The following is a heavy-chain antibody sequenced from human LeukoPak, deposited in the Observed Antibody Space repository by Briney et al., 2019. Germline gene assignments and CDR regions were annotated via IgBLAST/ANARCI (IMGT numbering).Heavy chain of an antibody. V-gene: IGHV4-39*01. CDR2: IYYSGST. CDR3: ARRDYYDTSGYTFDY. CDR1: GGSISSSRYY. Sequence: PSETLSLTCAVSGGSISSSRYYWGWIRQPPGKRLEWIGSIYYSGSTYYNPSLKSRVTISVDTSKKQFSLKLSSVTAADTAVYYCARRDYYDTSGYTFDYWGQGTLVTVSS. J-gene: IGHJ4*02. D-gene: IGHD3-22*01.